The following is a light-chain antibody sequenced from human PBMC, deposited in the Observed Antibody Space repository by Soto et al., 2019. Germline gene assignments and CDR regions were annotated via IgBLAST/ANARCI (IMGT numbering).Light chain of an antibody. CDR2: KAS. CDR1: QSISSW. CDR3: HQYKSYWT. V-gene: IGKV1-5*03. J-gene: IGKJ1*01. Sequence: DIQMTQSPSTLSASVGDRVTITCRASQSISSWLAWYQQKPGKAPKLLIYKASSLESGVPSRFSGSGSGTEFTLTISSLQPDDFATYYCHQYKSYWTFGQGTKVEIK.